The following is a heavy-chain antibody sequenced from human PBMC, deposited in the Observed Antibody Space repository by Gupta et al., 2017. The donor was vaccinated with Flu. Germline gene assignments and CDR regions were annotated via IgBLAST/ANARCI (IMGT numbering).Heavy chain of an antibody. J-gene: IGHJ4*02. Sequence: QVQLVESGGGVVQPGRSLRLSCAASGFTFSSYAMHWVRQAPGKGLEWVAVISYDGSNKYYADSVKGRFTISRDNSKNTLYLQMNSLRAEDTAVYYCVIRGSFDYWGQGTLVTVSS. CDR3: VIRGSFDY. D-gene: IGHD3-10*01. CDR2: ISYDGSNK. V-gene: IGHV3-30-3*01. CDR1: GFTFSSYA.